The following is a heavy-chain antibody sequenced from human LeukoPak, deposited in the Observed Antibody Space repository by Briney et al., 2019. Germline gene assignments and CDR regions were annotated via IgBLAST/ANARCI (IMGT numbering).Heavy chain of an antibody. J-gene: IGHJ4*02. CDR3: ARWRYSGCEGFDY. Sequence: GGSLRLSCAASGFTVSSNYMSWVRQAPGKGLEWVSVIYSGGSTYYADSVKGRFTISRDNSKNTLYLQMNSLRAEDTAVYYCARWRYSGCEGFDYWGQGTLVTVSS. D-gene: IGHD5-12*01. V-gene: IGHV3-53*01. CDR2: IYSGGST. CDR1: GFTVSSNY.